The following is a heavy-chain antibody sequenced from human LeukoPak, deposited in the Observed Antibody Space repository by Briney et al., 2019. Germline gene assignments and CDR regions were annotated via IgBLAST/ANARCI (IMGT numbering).Heavy chain of an antibody. V-gene: IGHV3-48*03. D-gene: IGHD1/OR15-1a*01. Sequence: PGGSLRLSCAAFGFTFSSYEMNWVRQAPGKGLEWVSYISSSGSTIYYADSVKGRFTISRDNAKNSLYLQMNSLRAEDTAVYYCASKNKYYFDYWGQGTLVTVSS. CDR1: GFTFSSYE. J-gene: IGHJ4*02. CDR2: ISSSGSTI. CDR3: ASKNKYYFDY.